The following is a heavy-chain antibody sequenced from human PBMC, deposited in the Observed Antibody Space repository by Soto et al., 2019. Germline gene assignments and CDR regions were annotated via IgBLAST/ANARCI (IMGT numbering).Heavy chain of an antibody. V-gene: IGHV4-34*01. CDR3: ARARQAPSRQWLSTDYWYFDL. J-gene: IGHJ2*01. CDR2: INHSGST. Sequence: QVQLQQWGAGLVKPSETLSLTCAVYCGSFSGYYWSWIREPPGKGLEWIWEINHSGSTNYNPSLKSRVTISVDTSKNHFSLKLSSLTAAATAVYYCARARQAPSRQWLSTDYWYFDLWGRGTLVTVSS. D-gene: IGHD3-22*01. CDR1: CGSFSGYY.